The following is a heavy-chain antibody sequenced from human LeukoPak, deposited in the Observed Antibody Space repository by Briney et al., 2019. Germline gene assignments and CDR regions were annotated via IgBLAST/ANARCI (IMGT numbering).Heavy chain of an antibody. D-gene: IGHD3-22*01. CDR3: ARDGSPDYYDSSGYKTGAFDI. V-gene: IGHV1-8*01. J-gene: IGHJ3*02. CDR1: GYTFTSYD. Sequence: ASVKVSCKASGYTFTSYDINWVRQATGQGLEWMGWMNPNSGNTGYAQKFQGRVTMTRNTSISTAYMELSSLRSEDTAVYYCARDGSPDYYDSSGYKTGAFDIWGQGTMVTASS. CDR2: MNPNSGNT.